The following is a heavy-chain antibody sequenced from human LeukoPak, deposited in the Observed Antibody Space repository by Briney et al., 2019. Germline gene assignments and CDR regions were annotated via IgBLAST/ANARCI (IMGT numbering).Heavy chain of an antibody. V-gene: IGHV3-7*01. CDR2: IKQDGSEK. CDR1: GFIFSNYW. CDR3: ARDLSSGYYFDY. Sequence: GGSLRLSCVASGFIFSNYWMSWVRQAPGKGLEWVANIKQDGSEKYYVDSVKGRFTISRDNAKNSLYLQMNSLRAEDTAVYYCARDLSSGYYFDYWGQGTLVTVSS. J-gene: IGHJ4*02. D-gene: IGHD6-25*01.